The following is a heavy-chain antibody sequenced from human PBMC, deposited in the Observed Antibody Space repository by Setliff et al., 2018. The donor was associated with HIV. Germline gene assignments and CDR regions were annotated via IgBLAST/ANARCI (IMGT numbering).Heavy chain of an antibody. Sequence: ASVKVSCKASGGTFSSYAISWVRQAPGQGLEWMGGIIPILGIANYAQKFQGRVTITADKSMSTAYMELSSLRSEDTAVYYCARDLTGEDAFDIWGQGTMVTVSS. CDR2: IIPILGIA. J-gene: IGHJ3*02. CDR3: ARDLTGEDAFDI. V-gene: IGHV1-69*10. CDR1: GGTFSSYA. D-gene: IGHD7-27*01.